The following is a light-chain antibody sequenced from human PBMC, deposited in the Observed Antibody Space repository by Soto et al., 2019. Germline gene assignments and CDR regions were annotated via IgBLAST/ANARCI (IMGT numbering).Light chain of an antibody. J-gene: IGLJ2*01. V-gene: IGLV2-8*01. Sequence: QSVPTQPPSASGSPGQSATISCTGTSSDVGGYNYVSWYQQYPGKAPKLIIYEVSRRPSGVPDRFSGSKSGNTASLTVSGLQAEDEADYYCSSYAGSSTWVVGGGTQLTVL. CDR2: EVS. CDR3: SSYAGSSTWV. CDR1: SSDVGGYNY.